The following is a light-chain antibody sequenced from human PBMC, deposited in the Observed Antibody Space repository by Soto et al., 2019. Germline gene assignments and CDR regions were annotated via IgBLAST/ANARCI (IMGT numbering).Light chain of an antibody. CDR1: QSVTKY. J-gene: IGKJ5*01. Sequence: EVVLTQSPATLSLSPGERATLSCRASQSVTKYLAWYQQKPGQAPRRLIYGASSRATGIPDRFSGSGSGTDFTLTISRLEPEDFAVYYCQQYVTSPTFGEGTRLEIK. CDR3: QQYVTSPT. CDR2: GAS. V-gene: IGKV3-20*01.